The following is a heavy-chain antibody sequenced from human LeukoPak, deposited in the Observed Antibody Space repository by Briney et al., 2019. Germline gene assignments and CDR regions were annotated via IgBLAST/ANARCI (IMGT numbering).Heavy chain of an antibody. J-gene: IGHJ6*03. D-gene: IGHD6-25*01. CDR1: GGTFSSYA. CDR3: ARSEGTIASGFYYMDV. CDR2: IIPIFGTA. V-gene: IGHV1-69*05. Sequence: ASVKVSCKASGGTFSSYAISWVRQAPGQGLEWMGGIIPIFGTANYAQKFQGRVTITTDESTSTAYMELSSLRSEDTAVYYCARSEGTIASGFYYMDVWGKGTTVTVSS.